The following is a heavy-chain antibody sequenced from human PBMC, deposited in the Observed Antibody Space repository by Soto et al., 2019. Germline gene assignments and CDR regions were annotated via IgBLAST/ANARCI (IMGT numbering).Heavy chain of an antibody. D-gene: IGHD3-3*01. CDR3: ARDTGVTPRKNYFDF. CDR2: ITPLFGTS. CDR1: GGTFSSYS. Sequence: QVQLVQSGAEVKKPGSSVKVSCKAPGGTFSSYSFNWVRQTPGQGLEWVGGITPLFGTSNYAQTFQGRLTITADGSTTTVYMELGSLRSEDTAVYYCARDTGVTPRKNYFDFWGQGTLVLVSS. V-gene: IGHV1-69*01. J-gene: IGHJ4*02.